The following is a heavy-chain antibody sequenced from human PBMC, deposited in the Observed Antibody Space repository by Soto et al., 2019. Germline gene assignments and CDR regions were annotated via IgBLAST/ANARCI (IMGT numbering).Heavy chain of an antibody. V-gene: IGHV3-30-3*01. CDR1: GFSFSISP. J-gene: IGHJ4*02. CDR3: ARDPKTSGGQHWAFNYFDS. CDR2: ISYDGTNK. Sequence: PGVSLKISCRASGFSFSISPMHWVRQAPGKGPEWVALISYDGTNKFYADSVKGRFTISRDNSKSTLYLQVDSLRPEDAAVYYCARDPKTSGGQHWAFNYFDSWGQGTLVTVSS. D-gene: IGHD7-27*01.